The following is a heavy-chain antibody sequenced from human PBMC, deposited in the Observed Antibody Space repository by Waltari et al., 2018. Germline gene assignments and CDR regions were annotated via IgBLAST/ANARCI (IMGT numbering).Heavy chain of an antibody. CDR2: IKGDGSEI. J-gene: IGHJ4*02. Sequence: EVQLAESGGGLVQPGGSLRLSCAACGLILSGYWWTWVRKAPGKGREWVANIKGDGSEIYYVDSVRGRFTVSRDNAKNSLFLQMTSLRVEDTAVYYCATGSVTHTYWGQGTLVSVSS. CDR1: GLILSGYW. D-gene: IGHD2-21*02. V-gene: IGHV3-7*01. CDR3: ATGSVTHTY.